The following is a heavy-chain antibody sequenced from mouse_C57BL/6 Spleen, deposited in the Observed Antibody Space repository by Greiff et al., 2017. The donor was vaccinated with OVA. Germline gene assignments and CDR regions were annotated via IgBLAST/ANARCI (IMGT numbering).Heavy chain of an antibody. Sequence: QVQLQQPGAELVKPGASVKLSCKASGYTFTSYWMQWVKQRPGQGLEWIGEIDPSDSYTNYNQKFKGKATLTVDTSSSTAYMQLSSLTSEDSAVYYCARKGYDGGDYAMDYWGQGTSVTVSS. D-gene: IGHD2-2*01. V-gene: IGHV1-50*01. CDR3: ARKGYDGGDYAMDY. J-gene: IGHJ4*01. CDR1: GYTFTSYW. CDR2: IDPSDSYT.